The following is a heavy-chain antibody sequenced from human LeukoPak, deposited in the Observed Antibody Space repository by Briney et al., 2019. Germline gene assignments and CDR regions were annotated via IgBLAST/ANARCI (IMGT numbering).Heavy chain of an antibody. J-gene: IGHJ4*02. CDR2: IKQDGSEK. CDR1: SYX. D-gene: IGHD3-16*02. Sequence: SYXXXXVRQAPGKGLEWVANIKQDGSEKYYVDSVKGRFTISRDNDKNSLFLQMTSLRAEDTAVYYCARVGGRYSPLGYWGQGTLVTVSS. V-gene: IGHV3-7*01. CDR3: ARVGGRYSPLGY.